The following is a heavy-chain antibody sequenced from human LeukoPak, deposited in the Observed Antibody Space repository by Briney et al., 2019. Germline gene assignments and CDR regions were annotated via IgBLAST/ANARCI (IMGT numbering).Heavy chain of an antibody. CDR1: GFTFSSYA. V-gene: IGHV3-23*01. D-gene: IGHD3-22*01. CDR3: AKGDYYDSSGYYYEGAFDI. Sequence: EPGGSLRLSCAASGFTFSSYAMSWVRQAPGKGLEWVSAISGSGGSTYYADSVKGRFTISRDNSKNTLYLQMNSLRAEDTAAYYCAKGDYYDSSGYYYEGAFDIWGQGTMVTVSS. CDR2: ISGSGGST. J-gene: IGHJ3*02.